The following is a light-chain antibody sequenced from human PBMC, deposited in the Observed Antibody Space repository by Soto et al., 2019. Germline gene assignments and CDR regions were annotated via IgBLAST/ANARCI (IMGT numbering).Light chain of an antibody. CDR3: QLSYRSPYT. CDR2: GAS. Sequence: IQMTQSPSSLSASVGDSVTVTCRASQSINIYLNWYQQKPGKAPTLLIYGASSLQSGVPSRFTGGGSRTDFTLAISSLQPEFFATYYCQLSYRSPYTFDQETKLEIK. J-gene: IGKJ2*01. V-gene: IGKV1-39*01. CDR1: QSINIY.